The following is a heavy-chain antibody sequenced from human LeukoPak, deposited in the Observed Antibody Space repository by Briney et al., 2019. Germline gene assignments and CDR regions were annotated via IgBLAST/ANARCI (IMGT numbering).Heavy chain of an antibody. Sequence: ASVKVSCKASGYTFTGYYMHWVRQAPGQGLEWMGRINPNSGGTNYAQKFQGRVTMTRDTSISTAYMELSRLRSDDTAVYYCVRYCSGGSCYSGYYYMDVWGKGTTVTVSS. V-gene: IGHV1-2*06. CDR2: INPNSGGT. CDR3: VRYCSGGSCYSGYYYMDV. D-gene: IGHD2-15*01. CDR1: GYTFTGYY. J-gene: IGHJ6*03.